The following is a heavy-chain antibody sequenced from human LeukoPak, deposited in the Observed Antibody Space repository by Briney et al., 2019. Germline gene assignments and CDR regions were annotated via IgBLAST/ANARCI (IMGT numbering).Heavy chain of an antibody. CDR3: AKDNQRGGFQH. CDR2: ISGDGATT. J-gene: IGHJ1*01. CDR1: GFTFDDYA. Sequence: PGGSLRLSCAASGFTFDDYAMHWVRQAPGKGLEWVSLISGDGATTYYADSVKGRYNISRDNSKSSLYLHKNSLRSEDRALYYCAKDNQRGGFQHWGQGTLVTVSS. V-gene: IGHV3-43*02. D-gene: IGHD3-16*01.